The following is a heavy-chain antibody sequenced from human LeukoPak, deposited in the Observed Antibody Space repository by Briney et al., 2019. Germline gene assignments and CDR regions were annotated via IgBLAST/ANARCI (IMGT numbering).Heavy chain of an antibody. CDR2: IYYSGST. V-gene: IGHV4-59*11. CDR1: GGSISSHY. CDR3: ARVGIAARNYYYYYMDV. Sequence: SETLSLTCTVSGGSISSHYWSWIRQPPGKELEWIGYIYYSGSTNYNPSLKSRVTISVDTSKNQLSLKLSSVTSADTAVYYCARVGIAARNYYYYYMDVWGKGTTVTVSS. D-gene: IGHD6-6*01. J-gene: IGHJ6*03.